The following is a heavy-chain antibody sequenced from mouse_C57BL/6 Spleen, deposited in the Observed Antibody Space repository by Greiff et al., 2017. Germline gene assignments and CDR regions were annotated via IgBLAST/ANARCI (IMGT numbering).Heavy chain of an antibody. J-gene: IGHJ4*01. V-gene: IGHV1-59*01. D-gene: IGHD1-3*01. Sequence: QVQLQQPGAELVRPGTSVKLSCKASGYTFTSYWMHWVKQRPGQGLEWIGVIDPSDSYTNYDQKFKGKATLTVDTSSSTAYMQLSSLTSEDSAVYYCARELQNYYAMDYWGQGTSVTVSS. CDR3: ARELQNYYAMDY. CDR1: GYTFTSYW. CDR2: IDPSDSYT.